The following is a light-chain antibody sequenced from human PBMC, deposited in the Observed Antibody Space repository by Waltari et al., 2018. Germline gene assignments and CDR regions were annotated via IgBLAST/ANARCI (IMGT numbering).Light chain of an antibody. V-gene: IGLV2-14*03. CDR3: NSYTTSDTLI. CDR2: GVT. J-gene: IGLJ2*01. CDR1: SSDVGGYNY. Sequence: QSALTQPASVSGSPGQSLTIPCTGTSSDVGGYNYFPWYQPHPGGAPRLMIYGVTNRPSGVSIRFSGSKSGNTASLTISGLQPEDEAYYYCNSYTTSDTLIFAGGTKLTVL.